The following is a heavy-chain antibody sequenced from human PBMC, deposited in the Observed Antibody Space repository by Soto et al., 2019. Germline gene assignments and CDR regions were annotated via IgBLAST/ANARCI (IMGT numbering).Heavy chain of an antibody. CDR2: SSYDGRET. J-gene: IGHJ4*02. CDR3: ARDSGWPILNFDN. V-gene: IGHV3-30*03. D-gene: IGHD3-10*01. Sequence: PGGSLRLSCAASDFDFSSYGIHWVRQAPGKGLEWVAASSYDGRETFYADSAKGRFTVSKEMSKNTAFLQMNALTHEDTAVYLCARDSGWPILNFDNWGQGTPVTVSS. CDR1: DFDFSSYG.